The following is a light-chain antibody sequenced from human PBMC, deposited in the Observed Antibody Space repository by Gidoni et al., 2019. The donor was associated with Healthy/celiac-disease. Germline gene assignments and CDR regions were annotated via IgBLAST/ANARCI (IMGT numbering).Light chain of an antibody. CDR2: DAS. Sequence: DIQMIQSPSSLSASVGDRVTITCQASQDISNYLNWYQQKPGKAPKLLIYDASNLETGVPSRFSGSGSGTDFTFTISSLQPEDIETYYCQQYDNLPITFGPGTKVDIK. CDR3: QQYDNLPIT. CDR1: QDISNY. V-gene: IGKV1-33*01. J-gene: IGKJ3*01.